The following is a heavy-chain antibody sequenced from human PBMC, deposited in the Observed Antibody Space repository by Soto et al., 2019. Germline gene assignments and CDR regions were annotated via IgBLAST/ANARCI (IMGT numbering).Heavy chain of an antibody. CDR2: ISSSSSYI. Sequence: GGSLRLSCAASGFTFSSYSMNWVRQAPGKGLEWVSSISSSSSYIYSADSVKGRFTISRDNAKNSLYLQMNSLRAEDTTVYYCARGRITIFGVVIPPSSAYHGLDVWGQGTTVTVSS. V-gene: IGHV3-21*01. CDR3: ARGRITIFGVVIPPSSAYHGLDV. D-gene: IGHD3-3*01. J-gene: IGHJ6*02. CDR1: GFTFSSYS.